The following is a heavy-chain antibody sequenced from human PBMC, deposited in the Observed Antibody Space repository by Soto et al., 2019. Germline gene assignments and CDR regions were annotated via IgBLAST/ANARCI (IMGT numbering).Heavy chain of an antibody. V-gene: IGHV3-23*01. D-gene: IGHD3-3*01. CDR1: GFTFSSYA. J-gene: IGHJ3*02. Sequence: GGSLRLSCAASGFTFSSYAMSWVRQAPGKGLEWVSAISGSGGSTYYADSVKGRFTISRDNSKNTLYLQMNSLRAEDTAVYYCANVVFLEYLNDAFDIWGQGTMVTVSS. CDR2: ISGSGGST. CDR3: ANVVFLEYLNDAFDI.